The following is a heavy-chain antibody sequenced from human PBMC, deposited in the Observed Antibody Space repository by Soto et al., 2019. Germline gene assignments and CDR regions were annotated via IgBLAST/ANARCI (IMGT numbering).Heavy chain of an antibody. J-gene: IGHJ4*02. CDR1: GFSLSTSGVG. V-gene: IGHV2-5*02. CDR3: VYRLIAAAGTVGFRY. CDR2: IYWDDDK. Sequence: QITLKESGPPLVKPTQTLTLTCTFSGFSLSTSGVGVGWIRQPPGKALEWLALIYWDDDKRYSPSMKSRLTITKDTSKNQVVLIMMNMDPVDTATYYCVYRLIAAAGTVGFRYWGQGTLVTVSS. D-gene: IGHD6-13*01.